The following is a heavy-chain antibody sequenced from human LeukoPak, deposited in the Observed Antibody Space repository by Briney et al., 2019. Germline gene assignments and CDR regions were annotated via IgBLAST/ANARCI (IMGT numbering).Heavy chain of an antibody. V-gene: IGHV3-23*05. CDR3: ANGYSSGWYAP. J-gene: IGHJ5*02. CDR1: GFTFSGYA. D-gene: IGHD6-19*01. Sequence: GGSLRLSCAASGFTFSGYAMNWVRQAPGKGLEWVSLIFASGSTTKYADSVKGRFTISRDNSKNTLYLQMNSLRAEDTAVYYCANGYSSGWYAPWGQGTLVTVSS. CDR2: IFASGSTT.